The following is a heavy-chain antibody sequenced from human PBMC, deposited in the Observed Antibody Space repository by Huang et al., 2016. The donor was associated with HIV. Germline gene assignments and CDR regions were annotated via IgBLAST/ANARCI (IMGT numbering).Heavy chain of an antibody. Sequence: QVQLQQWGAGLLRPSETLSLTCAVYGGSFSGYYGPWIRQPPGKGLEWIGEINHSESTNYNPSLKSRVTISVDTSRNQFSLTLTSVTAADTAVYYCARGQGGYYYYMDVWGKGTTVTVS. CDR2: INHSEST. CDR1: GGSFSGYY. V-gene: IGHV4-34*01. CDR3: ARGQGGYYYYMDV. J-gene: IGHJ6*03.